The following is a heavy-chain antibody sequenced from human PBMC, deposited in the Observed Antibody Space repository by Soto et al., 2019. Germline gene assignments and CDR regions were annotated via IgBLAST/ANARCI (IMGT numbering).Heavy chain of an antibody. CDR1: GGSFSGYY. V-gene: IGHV4-34*01. D-gene: IGHD3-10*01. CDR3: ARILWYYYYYGMDV. Sequence: PSETLSLTCAVYGGSFSGYYWSWIRQPPGKGLEWIGEINHSGSTNYNPSLKSRVTISVDTSKNQFSLKLSSVTAADTAVYYCARILWYYYYYGMDVWGQGTTVTVYS. J-gene: IGHJ6*02. CDR2: INHSGST.